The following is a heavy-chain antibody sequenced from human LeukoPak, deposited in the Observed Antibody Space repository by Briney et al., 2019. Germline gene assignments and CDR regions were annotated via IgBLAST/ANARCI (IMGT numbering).Heavy chain of an antibody. J-gene: IGHJ6*03. CDR3: ASFVGSSWSWGYYFMDV. Sequence: GGSLRLSCAASGFTFDDYVMHWVRQAPGKGLEWVSGISWNSGRIAYADSVKGRFTISRDNAKSSLYLQMNSLRAEDTAVYYCASFVGSSWSWGYYFMDVWGKGTTVTVSS. V-gene: IGHV3-9*01. CDR1: GFTFDDYV. D-gene: IGHD3-16*01. CDR2: ISWNSGRI.